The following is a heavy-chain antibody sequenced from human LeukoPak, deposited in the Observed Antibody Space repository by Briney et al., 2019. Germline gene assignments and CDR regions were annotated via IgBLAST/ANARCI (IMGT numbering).Heavy chain of an antibody. J-gene: IGHJ3*02. CDR3: ARDDYFDAFDI. CDR1: GFTFSNYG. Sequence: GGSLRLSCAASGFTFSNYGMTWVRQAPGKGLEWVSSISGSGADTYYADSVKGRFTISRDNSENTLYLQMNSLRAEDTAVYYCARDDYFDAFDIWGQGTMVTVSS. D-gene: IGHD2/OR15-2a*01. CDR2: ISGSGADT. V-gene: IGHV3-23*01.